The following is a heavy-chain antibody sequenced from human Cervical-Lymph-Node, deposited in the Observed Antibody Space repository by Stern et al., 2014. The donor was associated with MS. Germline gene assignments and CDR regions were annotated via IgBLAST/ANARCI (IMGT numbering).Heavy chain of an antibody. CDR1: GFSFNDFW. CDR3: GGGRGWIPDY. V-gene: IGHV3-7*04. D-gene: IGHD5-18*01. CDR2: ASQDGSQT. J-gene: IGHJ4*02. Sequence: EVQLLQSGGGLVQPGGSLRLSCAASGFSFNDFWLNWVRQSPGKGLEGLSIASQDGSQTSYGASGKGRSTISRDNAKTSLYRQMNSRADEDTAVYYCGGGRGWIPDYWGQGTLVTVSS.